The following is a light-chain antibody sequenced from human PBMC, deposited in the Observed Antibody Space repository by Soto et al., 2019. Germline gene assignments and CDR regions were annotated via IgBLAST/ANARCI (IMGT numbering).Light chain of an antibody. CDR1: QGIRND. V-gene: IGKV1-6*01. CDR3: LQDYNYPWS. J-gene: IGKJ1*01. CDR2: AAS. Sequence: AIQMTQSPSSLAASVGDRVTITCRASQGIRNDLGWYQQKPGKAPKLLIYAASSLQSGVPSRFCGSGSGTDFTLTISSLQPEDFATYYCLQDYNYPWSFCQGTKVDIK.